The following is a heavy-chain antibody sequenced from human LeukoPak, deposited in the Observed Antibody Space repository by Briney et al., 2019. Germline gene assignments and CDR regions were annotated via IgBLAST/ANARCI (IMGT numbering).Heavy chain of an antibody. CDR3: ARARYLPVYYYYMDV. CDR1: GFTFSSYS. CDR2: ISSSSSTI. V-gene: IGHV3-48*01. Sequence: GGSLRLSCAASGFTFSSYSMNWVRQAPGKGLEWVSYISSSSSTIYYADSVKGRFTISRDNAKNSLYLQMNSLRAEDTAVYYCARARYLPVYYYYMDVWGKGTTVTVSS. D-gene: IGHD1-14*01. J-gene: IGHJ6*03.